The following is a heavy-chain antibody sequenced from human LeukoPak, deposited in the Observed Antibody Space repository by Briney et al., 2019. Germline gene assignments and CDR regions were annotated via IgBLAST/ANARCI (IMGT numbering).Heavy chain of an antibody. D-gene: IGHD2-2*01. V-gene: IGHV1-18*01. CDR3: AREGGCSSTSCYASSGMDV. Sequence: GASVKVSCKASGYTFTSYGISWVRQAPGQGLEWMGWISAYNGNTNYAQKLQGRVTMTTDTSTSTAYMELRSLRSDDAAVYYCAREGGCSSTSCYASSGMDVWGKGTTVTVSS. CDR2: ISAYNGNT. CDR1: GYTFTSYG. J-gene: IGHJ6*03.